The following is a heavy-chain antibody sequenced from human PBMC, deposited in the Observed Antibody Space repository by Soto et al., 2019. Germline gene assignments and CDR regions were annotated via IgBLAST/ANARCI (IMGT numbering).Heavy chain of an antibody. D-gene: IGHD2-2*01. CDR1: GFTFSSYG. CDR2: IWYDGSNK. J-gene: IGHJ5*02. CDR3: AREVYCISTSCYEDWFDP. Sequence: PGGSLRLSCAASGFTFSSYGMHWVRQAPGKGLEWVAVIWYDGSNKYYADSVKGRFTISRDNSKNTLYLQMNSLRAEDTAVYYCAREVYCISTSCYEDWFDPWGQGTLVTVSS. V-gene: IGHV3-33*01.